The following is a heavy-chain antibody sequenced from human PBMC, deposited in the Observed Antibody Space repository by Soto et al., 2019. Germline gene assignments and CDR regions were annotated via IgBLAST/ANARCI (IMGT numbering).Heavy chain of an antibody. CDR1: GLTVSSNY. CDR2: IYSGGST. J-gene: IGHJ1*01. Sequence: EVQLVESGGGLIQPGGSLRLSCAASGLTVSSNYMSWVRQAPGQGLEWVSVIYSGGSTYYADSVKGRFTISRDNSKNTLYLEMNSLRAEDTAVYYCAIGANYYDSSGYYLGYFQHWGQGTLVTVSS. V-gene: IGHV3-53*01. D-gene: IGHD3-22*01. CDR3: AIGANYYDSSGYYLGYFQH.